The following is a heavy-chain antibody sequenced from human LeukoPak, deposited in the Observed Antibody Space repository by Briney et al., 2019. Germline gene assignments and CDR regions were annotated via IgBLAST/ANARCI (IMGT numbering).Heavy chain of an antibody. CDR2: INPSGGST. J-gene: IGHJ4*02. V-gene: IGHV1-46*01. D-gene: IGHD3-10*01. CDR1: GYTFTSYY. Sequence: ASVKVSCKASGYTFTSYYMHWVRQAPGQGLEWMGIINPSGGSTSYAQKFQGKVTMTMDTSTSTVYMELSSLRAEDTDVYYCAREPGGLVGENYFDYWGQGTLVTVSS. CDR3: AREPGGLVGENYFDY.